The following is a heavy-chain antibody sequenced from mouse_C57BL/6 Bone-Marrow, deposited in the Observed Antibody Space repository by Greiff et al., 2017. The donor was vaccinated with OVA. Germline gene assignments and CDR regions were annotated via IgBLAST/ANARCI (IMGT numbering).Heavy chain of an antibody. CDR2: ISDGGSYT. D-gene: IGHD1-1*01. Sequence: EVKLVESGGDLVKPGGSLKLSCAASGFTFSSYGMSWVRQTPDKRLEWVATISDGGSYTYYPDNVKGRFTISRDNAKNHLYLQMSHLKSEDTAMYYCARGLITPMDYWGQGTSVTVSS. CDR3: ARGLITPMDY. CDR1: GFTFSSYG. V-gene: IGHV5-4*03. J-gene: IGHJ4*01.